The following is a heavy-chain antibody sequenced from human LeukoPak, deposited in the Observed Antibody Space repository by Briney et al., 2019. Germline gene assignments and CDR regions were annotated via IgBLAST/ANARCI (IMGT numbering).Heavy chain of an antibody. CDR3: ARGPIIDSGWYNY. V-gene: IGHV4-39*07. J-gene: IGHJ4*02. D-gene: IGHD6-19*01. CDR1: GGSISSSSYY. Sequence: SETLSLTCSGSGGSISSSSYYWGWIRQPPGKGREWIGGIYYSGTTYYNPSLKSRVTISVDTSKNQFSLKLSSVTAADTAVSYCARGPIIDSGWYNYWGQGTLVTVSS. CDR2: IYYSGTT.